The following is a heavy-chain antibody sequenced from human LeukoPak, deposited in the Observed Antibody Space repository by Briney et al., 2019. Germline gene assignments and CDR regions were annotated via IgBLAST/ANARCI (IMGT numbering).Heavy chain of an antibody. V-gene: IGHV4-59*01. D-gene: IGHD6-19*01. Sequence: SETLSLTCTVSGGSISSYYWSWIRQPPGKGLEWIGYIYYSGSTNYNPSLKSRVTISVDTSKNQFSLKLSSVTAADTAVYYCVRKAKRIAVADYYFDYWGQGTLVTVSS. J-gene: IGHJ4*02. CDR1: GGSISSYY. CDR2: IYYSGST. CDR3: VRKAKRIAVADYYFDY.